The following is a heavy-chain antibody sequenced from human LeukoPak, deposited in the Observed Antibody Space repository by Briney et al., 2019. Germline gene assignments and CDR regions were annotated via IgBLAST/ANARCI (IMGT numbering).Heavy chain of an antibody. CDR2: IVVGSGNT. CDR1: GFTFTSSA. Sequence: GASVKVSCKASGFTFTSSAMQWVRQARGQRLEWIGWIVVGSGNTNYAQKFQERVTITRDMSTSTAYMELSSLRSEDTAVYYRAADPYYYGSGSVENWFDPWGQGTLVTVSS. V-gene: IGHV1-58*02. J-gene: IGHJ5*02. D-gene: IGHD3-10*01. CDR3: AADPYYYGSGSVENWFDP.